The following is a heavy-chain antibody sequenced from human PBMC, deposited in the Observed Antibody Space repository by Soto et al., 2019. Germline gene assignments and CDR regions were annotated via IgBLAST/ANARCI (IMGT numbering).Heavy chain of an antibody. D-gene: IGHD3-3*01. CDR1: GFTFSSYS. Sequence: EVQLLESGGGLVQPGGSLRLSCAASGFTFSSYSMIWVRQAPGKGLAWASGVNGGGDITYYAEAVKGRFTISRDNSKNTLDLQRLSLRAEDTALFYCARGHFGVTMDVWGQGTTVTVSS. CDR2: VNGGGDIT. J-gene: IGHJ6*02. V-gene: IGHV3-23*01. CDR3: ARGHFGVTMDV.